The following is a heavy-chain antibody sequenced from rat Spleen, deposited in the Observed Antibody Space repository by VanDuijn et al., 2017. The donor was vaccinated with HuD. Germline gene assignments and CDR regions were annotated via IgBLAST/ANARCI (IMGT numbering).Heavy chain of an antibody. J-gene: IGHJ4*01. CDR3: ARHADYYDGPQEVMDA. CDR1: GFTFNYYW. V-gene: IGHV5-31*01. D-gene: IGHD1-12*02. Sequence: EVKLVESGGGLVQPGRSLKLSCAASGFTFNYYWMTWIRQAPGKGLEWVASITNASGRTYYPDSVKGRFTISRDNSKNTLYLQMDSLRSEDTATYYCARHADYYDGPQEVMDAWGQGASVTVSS. CDR2: ITNASGRT.